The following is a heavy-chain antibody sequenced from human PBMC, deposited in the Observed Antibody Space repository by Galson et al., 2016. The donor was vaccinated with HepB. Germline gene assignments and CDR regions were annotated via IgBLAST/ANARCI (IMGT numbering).Heavy chain of an antibody. D-gene: IGHD3-10*01. J-gene: IGHJ4*02. V-gene: IGHV3-74*01. CDR2: INSDGSST. Sequence: SLRLSCAASGFTFSTYWMHWVRQAPGKGLVWVSRINSDGSSTGFADSVKGRFTISRDNAKNSLYLQMNSLRAEDTAVYYCARRRGSGSHDYWGQGTLDTVSS. CDR1: GFTFSTYW. CDR3: ARRRGSGSHDY.